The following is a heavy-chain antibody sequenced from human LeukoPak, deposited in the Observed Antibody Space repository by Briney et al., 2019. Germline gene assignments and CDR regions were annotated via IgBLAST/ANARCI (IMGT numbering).Heavy chain of an antibody. J-gene: IGHJ3*02. CDR1: GGSISSGGYS. CDR2: IYHSGST. V-gene: IGHV4-30-2*01. D-gene: IGHD6-19*01. CDR3: ASRYSGWHTTDAFDI. Sequence: PSQTLSLTCAVSGGSISSGGYSWSWIRQPPGKGLEWIGYIYHSGSTYYNPSLKSRVTISVDTSKNQFSLKLSSVTAADTAVYYCASRYSGWHTTDAFDIWGQGTMVTVSS.